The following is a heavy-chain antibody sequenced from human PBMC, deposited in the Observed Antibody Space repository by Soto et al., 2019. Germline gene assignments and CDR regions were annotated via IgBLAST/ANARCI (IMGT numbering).Heavy chain of an antibody. CDR3: AREGSVDGSGSYQY. D-gene: IGHD3-10*01. CDR2: ISSSSSYI. V-gene: IGHV3-21*01. Sequence: EVQLVESGGGLVKPGGSLRLSCAASGFTFSSYSMNWVRQAPGKGLEWVSSISSSSSYIYYADSLKGRFTISRDNAKNSLYLQMNSLRAEDTAVYYCAREGSVDGSGSYQYWGQGPLVTVSS. J-gene: IGHJ4*02. CDR1: GFTFSSYS.